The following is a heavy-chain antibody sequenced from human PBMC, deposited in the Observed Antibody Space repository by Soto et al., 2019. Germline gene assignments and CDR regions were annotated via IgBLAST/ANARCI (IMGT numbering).Heavy chain of an antibody. CDR1: GFTFSSYG. D-gene: IGHD3-16*01. CDR2: IWYDGSNK. J-gene: IGHJ4*02. Sequence: GGSLRLSCAASGFTFSSYGMHWVRQAPGKGLEWVAVIWYDGSNKYYADSVKGRFTISRDNSKNTLYLQMNSLRTDDTAVYYGAGGGGSLNPGFDLWGQGTLVTVSS. V-gene: IGHV3-33*01. CDR3: AGGGGSLNPGFDL.